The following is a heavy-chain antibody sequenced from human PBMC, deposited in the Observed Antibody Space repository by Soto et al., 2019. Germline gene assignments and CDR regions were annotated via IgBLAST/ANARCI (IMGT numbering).Heavy chain of an antibody. CDR1: GFTFSSYG. Sequence: QVQLMESGGGVVQSGRSLRLSCAASGFTFSSYGMHWVRQAPGKGLEWVAVISNDGGKKYYADSVKGRFTISRDNSKNTLYLQMNSLRAEDTAVYYCAKDLVSCGVDCRNFDYWGQGTLVTVSS. D-gene: IGHD2-21*02. J-gene: IGHJ4*02. V-gene: IGHV3-30*18. CDR3: AKDLVSCGVDCRNFDY. CDR2: ISNDGGKK.